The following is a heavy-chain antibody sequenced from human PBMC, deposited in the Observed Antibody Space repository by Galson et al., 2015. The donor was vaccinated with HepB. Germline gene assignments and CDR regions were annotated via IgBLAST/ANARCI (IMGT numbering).Heavy chain of an antibody. Sequence: SLRLSCAASGFTFSSYSMNWVRQAPGKGLEWVSYISSSSSTIYYADSVKGRFTISRDNSKNTLYLQMNSLRAEDTAVYYCARQYKIWFGADAFDIWGQGTMVTVSS. J-gene: IGHJ3*02. D-gene: IGHD3-10*01. CDR3: ARQYKIWFGADAFDI. V-gene: IGHV3-48*01. CDR2: ISSSSSTI. CDR1: GFTFSSYS.